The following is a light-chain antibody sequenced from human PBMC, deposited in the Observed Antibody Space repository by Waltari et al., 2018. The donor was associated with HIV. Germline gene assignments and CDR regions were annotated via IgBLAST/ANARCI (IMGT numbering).Light chain of an antibody. CDR1: SSDVGGYNY. CDR3: CSYVGSGYV. V-gene: IGLV2-11*01. Sequence: QDAPTQHRSESGSPGQSVTTSCTGTSSDVGGYNYVSWYQQHPGKAPKLMLYDVSKRPSGVPDRFSGSKSGNTASLTISGLQAEDEADYYCCSYVGSGYVFGTGTKVTVL. CDR2: DVS. J-gene: IGLJ1*01.